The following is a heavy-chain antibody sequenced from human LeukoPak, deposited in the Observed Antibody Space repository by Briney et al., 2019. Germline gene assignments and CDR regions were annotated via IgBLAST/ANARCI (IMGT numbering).Heavy chain of an antibody. CDR1: GGSISIGGYY. D-gene: IGHD3-22*01. V-gene: IGHV4-31*03. J-gene: IGHJ3*02. CDR2: IFYNGNT. Sequence: PSETLFLTCTVSGGSISIGGYYWSWIRQHPGKGLEWIGYIFYNGNTYYNPSLKSRLTISGDTYENQFSLKLSSVTAADTVVYYCVRNFDSYNAFDIWGQGTMVTVSP. CDR3: VRNFDSYNAFDI.